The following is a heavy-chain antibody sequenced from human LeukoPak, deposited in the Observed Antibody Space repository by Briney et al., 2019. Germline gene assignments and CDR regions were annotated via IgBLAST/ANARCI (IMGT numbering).Heavy chain of an antibody. D-gene: IGHD5-12*01. CDR1: GFTFDDYA. Sequence: GGSLRLSCAASGFTFDDYAMHWVRQAPGKSLEWVSGISWNSGSIGYADSVKGRFTISRDNAKNSLYLQMNSLRAEDTALYYCAKDRGYSGYDALDYWGQGTLVTVSS. CDR3: AKDRGYSGYDALDY. CDR2: ISWNSGSI. V-gene: IGHV3-9*01. J-gene: IGHJ4*02.